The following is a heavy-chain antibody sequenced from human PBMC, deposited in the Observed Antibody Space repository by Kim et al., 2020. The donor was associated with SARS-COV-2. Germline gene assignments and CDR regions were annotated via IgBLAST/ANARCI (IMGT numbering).Heavy chain of an antibody. CDR3: ARDPGVSTIFGVVIRNPNYYGMDV. Sequence: ASVKVSCKASGYTFTSYAMNWVRQAPGQGLEWMGWINTNTVNPTYAQGFTGRFVFSLDTSVSTAYLQISSLKAEDTAVYYCARDPGVSTIFGVVIRNPNYYGMDVWGQGTTVTVSS. CDR1: GYTFTSYA. CDR2: INTNTVNP. J-gene: IGHJ6*02. D-gene: IGHD3-3*01. V-gene: IGHV7-4-1*02.